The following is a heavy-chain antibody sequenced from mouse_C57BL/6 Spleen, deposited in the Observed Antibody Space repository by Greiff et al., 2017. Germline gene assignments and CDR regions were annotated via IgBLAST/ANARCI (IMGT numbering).Heavy chain of an antibody. CDR1: GYTFTDYE. J-gene: IGHJ1*03. D-gene: IGHD1-1*01. CDR2: IDPETGGT. Sequence: VQLQQSGAELVRPGASVTLSCKASGYTFTDYEMHWVKQTPVHGLEWIGAIDPETGGTAYNQKFKGKAILTADKSSSTAYMELRSLTSEDSAVYYCTRCYGSSPLWYFDVWGTGTTVTVSS. CDR3: TRCYGSSPLWYFDV. V-gene: IGHV1-15*01.